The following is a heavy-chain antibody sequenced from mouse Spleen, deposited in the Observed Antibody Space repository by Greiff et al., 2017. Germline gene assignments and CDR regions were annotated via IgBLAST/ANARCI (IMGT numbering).Heavy chain of an antibody. V-gene: IGHV5-6-5*01. D-gene: IGHD1-1*01. J-gene: IGHJ4*01. CDR1: GFTFSSYA. CDR2: ISSGGST. CDR3: ARHYGSYYAMDY. Sequence: EVQRVESGGGLVKPGGSLKLSCAASGFTFSSYAMSWVRQTPEKRLEWVASISSGGSTYYPDSVKGRFTISRDNARNILYLQMSSLRSEDTAMYYCARHYGSYYAMDYWGQGTSVTVSS.